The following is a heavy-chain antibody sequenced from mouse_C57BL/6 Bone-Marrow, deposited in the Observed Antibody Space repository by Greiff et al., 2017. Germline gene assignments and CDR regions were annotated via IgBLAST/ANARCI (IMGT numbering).Heavy chain of an antibody. CDR1: GYTFTSYW. CDR3: AGGWFAY. Sequence: QVQLQQPGAELVMPGASVKLSCKASGYTFTSYWMHWVKQRPGQGLEWIGEIDPSDSYTNYNQKFKGKSTLTVDKSSSTAYMQLSSLTSEDSAVYYCAGGWFAYWGQGTLVTVYA. J-gene: IGHJ3*01. CDR2: IDPSDSYT. V-gene: IGHV1-69*01.